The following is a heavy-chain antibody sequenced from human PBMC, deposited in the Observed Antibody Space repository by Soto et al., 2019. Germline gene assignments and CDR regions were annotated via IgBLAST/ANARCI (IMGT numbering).Heavy chain of an antibody. CDR1: GYTFTSYY. CDR3: ARFAGHYDILTVYYRPLIMDV. V-gene: IGHV1-46*03. D-gene: IGHD3-9*01. Sequence: ASVKVSCKASGYTFTSYYMHWVRQAPGQGLEWMGIINPSGGSTSYAQKFQGRVTMTRDTSTSTVYMELSSLRSEDTAVYYCARFAGHYDILTVYYRPLIMDVWGKGPTVTVSS. J-gene: IGHJ6*04. CDR2: INPSGGST.